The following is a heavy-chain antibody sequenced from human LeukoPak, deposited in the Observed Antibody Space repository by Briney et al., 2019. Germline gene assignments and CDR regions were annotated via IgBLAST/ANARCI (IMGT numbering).Heavy chain of an antibody. CDR2: IWYDGSNK. Sequence: GGSLRLSCAASGFTFSSYGMHWVRQAPGKGLEWVAVIWYDGSNKYYADSVKGRFTISRDNSKNTLYLQMNSLRAEDTAVYYCAASSAAAGTAREYFQHWGQGTLVTVSS. CDR3: AASSAAAGTAREYFQH. J-gene: IGHJ1*01. D-gene: IGHD6-13*01. CDR1: GFTFSSYG. V-gene: IGHV3-33*01.